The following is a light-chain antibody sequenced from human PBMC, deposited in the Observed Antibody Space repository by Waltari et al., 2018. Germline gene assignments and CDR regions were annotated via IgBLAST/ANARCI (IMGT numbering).Light chain of an antibody. J-gene: IGKJ1*01. V-gene: IGKV3-15*01. Sequence: EIVMTQSPATLSVFPGDRATLSCRASQSIRSNLDWYQHKPGQAPRLLIYGASTRATGIPARFSGSGSGTEFTLTISSLQSEDFAVYFCQQYDNWLGTFGQGTKVEIK. CDR3: QQYDNWLGT. CDR1: QSIRSN. CDR2: GAS.